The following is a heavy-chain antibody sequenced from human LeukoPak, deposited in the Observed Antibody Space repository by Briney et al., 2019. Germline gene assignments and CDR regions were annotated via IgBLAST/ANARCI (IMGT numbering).Heavy chain of an antibody. V-gene: IGHV3-30*18. CDR3: AKDGYSYIDY. D-gene: IGHD5-18*01. J-gene: IGHJ4*02. CDR2: ISYDGSNK. Sequence: GGSLRLSCAASGFTFSSYGMHWVRQAPGKGLEWVAVISYDGSNKYYADSVKGRFTISRDNSKNTLYLQMNSLRAEDTAVYYCAKDGYSYIDYWGQGTLVTVSS. CDR1: GFTFSSYG.